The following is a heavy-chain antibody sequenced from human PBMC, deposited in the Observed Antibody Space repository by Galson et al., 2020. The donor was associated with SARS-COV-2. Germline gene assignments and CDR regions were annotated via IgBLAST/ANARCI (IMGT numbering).Heavy chain of an antibody. Sequence: ASVKVSCKASGYTFTGYYMHWVRQAPGQGLEWMGWINPNSGGTNYAQKFQGRVTMTRDTSISTAYMELSRLRSDDTAVYYSARAGPRIAAAGHNWFGPWGQGTLVTVSS. CDR1: GYTFTGYY. CDR3: ARAGPRIAAAGHNWFGP. D-gene: IGHD6-13*01. CDR2: INPNSGGT. V-gene: IGHV1-2*02. J-gene: IGHJ5*02.